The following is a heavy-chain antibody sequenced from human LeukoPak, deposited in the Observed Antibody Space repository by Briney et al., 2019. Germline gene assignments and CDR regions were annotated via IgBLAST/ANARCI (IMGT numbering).Heavy chain of an antibody. CDR3: AREGWYKHAFDI. CDR1: GFTFSSYS. CDR2: ISSSSSYI. D-gene: IGHD1-1*01. Sequence: GGSLRLSCAASGFTFSSYSMNWDRQAPGKGLEWVSSISSSSSYIYYADSVKGRFTISRDNAKNSLYLQMNSLRAEDTAVYYCAREGWYKHAFDIWGQGTMVTVSS. J-gene: IGHJ3*02. V-gene: IGHV3-21*01.